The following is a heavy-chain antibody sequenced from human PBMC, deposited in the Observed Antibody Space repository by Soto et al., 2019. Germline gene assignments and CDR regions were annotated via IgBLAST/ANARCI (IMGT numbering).Heavy chain of an antibody. J-gene: IGHJ6*03. V-gene: IGHV4-59*08. D-gene: IGHD3-9*01. CDR3: ARPVLGPDLLADSFVDYYYYMDV. Sequence: SVTLCLTWTVGGGSISNFCWSWIRQPPGKGLEWIGYVYYTGSTSYNPSLKRRVTFSADSSRGQFSLRLNSVTAADTAVYYCARPVLGPDLLADSFVDYYYYMDVWGKGTTVTVSS. CDR1: GGSISNFC. CDR2: VYYTGST.